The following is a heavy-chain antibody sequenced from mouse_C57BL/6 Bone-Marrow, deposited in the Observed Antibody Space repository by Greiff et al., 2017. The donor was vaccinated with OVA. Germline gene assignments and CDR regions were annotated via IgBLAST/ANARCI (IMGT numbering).Heavy chain of an antibody. Sequence: EVQGVESGGDLVKPGGSLKLSCAASGFTFSSYGMSWVRQTPDKRLEWVANISSGGSYTYYPDSVKGRFTISRDNAKNTLYLQMSSLKSEDTAMYFCARRHAWFAYWGQGTLVTVSA. CDR1: GFTFSSYG. J-gene: IGHJ3*01. CDR2: ISSGGSYT. CDR3: ARRHAWFAY. V-gene: IGHV5-6*01.